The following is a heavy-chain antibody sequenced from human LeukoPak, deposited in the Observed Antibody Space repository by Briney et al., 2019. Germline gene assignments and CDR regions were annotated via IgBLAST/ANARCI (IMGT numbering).Heavy chain of an antibody. CDR3: ARVGYSYGYCFDY. J-gene: IGHJ4*02. Sequence: GGSLRLSCAASGFTFSSYTMTWVRQAPGKRLEWVSSISSSSSYIYYADSVKGRFTISRDNAKNSLYLQMNSLGAEDTAVYYCARVGYSYGYCFDYWGQGTVVTVSS. V-gene: IGHV3-21*01. CDR1: GFTFSSYT. D-gene: IGHD5-18*01. CDR2: ISSSSSYI.